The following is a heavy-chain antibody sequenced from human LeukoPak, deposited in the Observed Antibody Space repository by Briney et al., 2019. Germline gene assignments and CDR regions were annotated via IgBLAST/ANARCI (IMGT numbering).Heavy chain of an antibody. CDR3: AKYRGFGDSYDS. Sequence: PGGSLRLSCAASGFAFSRNDMNWVRQAPGKGLELVSSIGGSGTRTYYADSVKGRFTISRDTSKNTLYLQMNSLRAEDAAVYYCAKYRGFGDSYDSWGQGTLVTVSS. V-gene: IGHV3-23*01. J-gene: IGHJ4*02. CDR2: IGGSGTRT. D-gene: IGHD3-10*01. CDR1: GFAFSRND.